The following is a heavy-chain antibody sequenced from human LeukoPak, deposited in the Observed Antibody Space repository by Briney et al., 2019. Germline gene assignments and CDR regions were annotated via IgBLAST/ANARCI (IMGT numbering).Heavy chain of an antibody. Sequence: GGSLRLSCAASGFSFRGYGMHWVRQAPGKGLEYVSAISADGGTTYYADSVKDRFIVSRDNSKNTLYLQMGSLRNEDMAVYYCARGRGGPPFDYWGQGALVTVSS. CDR3: ARGRGGPPFDY. CDR2: ISADGGTT. J-gene: IGHJ4*02. V-gene: IGHV3-64*02. CDR1: GFSFRGYG.